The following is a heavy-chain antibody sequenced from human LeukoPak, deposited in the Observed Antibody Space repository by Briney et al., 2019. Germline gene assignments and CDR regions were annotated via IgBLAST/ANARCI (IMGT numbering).Heavy chain of an antibody. V-gene: IGHV3-21*01. Sequence: PGGSLRLSCAASGFTFSSYSMNWVRQAPGKGLAWVSSLSSSSSYIYYADSVKGRFTISRDNAKNSLYLQMNSLRAEDTAVYYCARDPFTSGDYYDSSGYSGYWGQGTLVTVSS. J-gene: IGHJ4*02. CDR2: LSSSSSYI. D-gene: IGHD3-22*01. CDR1: GFTFSSYS. CDR3: ARDPFTSGDYYDSSGYSGY.